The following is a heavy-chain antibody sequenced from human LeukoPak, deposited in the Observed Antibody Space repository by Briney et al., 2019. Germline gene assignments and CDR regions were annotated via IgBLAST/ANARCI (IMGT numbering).Heavy chain of an antibody. J-gene: IGHJ4*02. CDR1: GFTFSIYS. CDR3: APDMLWFGEGGNDY. D-gene: IGHD3-10*01. V-gene: IGHV3-21*01. Sequence: GGSLRLSCAASGFTFSIYSMNWVRHAPGGGMGWVSSISSSGRYISYADSVKGRFTIPRDHPKNSPYLRIDRRRGQHTSCYYCAPDMLWFGEGGNDYWGQGTLVTVSS. CDR2: ISSSGRYI.